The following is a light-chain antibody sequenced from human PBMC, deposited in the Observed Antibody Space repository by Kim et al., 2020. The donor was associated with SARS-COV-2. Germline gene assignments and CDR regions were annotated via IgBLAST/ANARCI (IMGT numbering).Light chain of an antibody. CDR1: QSVSSY. J-gene: IGKJ1*01. CDR2: DAS. Sequence: SWYPGERATLSCRAGQSVSSYLAWYQHKPGQAPRLLIYDASTRATGIPARFSGSGSGTEFTLTISSLQSEDSAVYYCQQYGAWRTFGQGTKVDIK. CDR3: QQYGAWRT. V-gene: IGKV3-15*01.